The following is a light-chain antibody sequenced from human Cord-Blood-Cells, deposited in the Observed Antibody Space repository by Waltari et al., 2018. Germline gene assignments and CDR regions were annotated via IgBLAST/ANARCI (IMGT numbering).Light chain of an antibody. CDR3: CSYAGSSTYVV. CDR1: SSDVGSYNL. CDR2: EGG. J-gene: IGLJ2*01. V-gene: IGLV2-23*01. Sequence: QSALTQPASVSGSPGQSITISCTGTSSDVGSYNLVSWYQQHPGKAPKLMIYEGGKRPSGVSNRFSGSKSGNTASLTISGLQAEDEADYYCCSYAGSSTYVVFGGETKLTVL.